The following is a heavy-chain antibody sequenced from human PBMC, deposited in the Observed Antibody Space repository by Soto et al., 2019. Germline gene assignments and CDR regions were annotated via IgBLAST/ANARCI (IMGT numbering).Heavy chain of an antibody. CDR2: ISYDGSNK. V-gene: IGHV3-30-3*01. D-gene: IGHD3-22*01. CDR1: GFTFSSYA. CDR3: AKVTYDSSGYYSY. Sequence: PGGSLRLSCAASGFTFSSYAMHWVRQAPGKGLEWVAVISYDGSNKYYADSVKGRFTISRDNSKNTLYLQMNSLRAEDTAVYYCAKVTYDSSGYYSYWGQGTLVTVSS. J-gene: IGHJ4*02.